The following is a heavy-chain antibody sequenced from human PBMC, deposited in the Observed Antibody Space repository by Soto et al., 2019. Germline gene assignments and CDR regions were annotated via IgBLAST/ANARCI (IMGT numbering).Heavy chain of an antibody. CDR2: IYYSGST. D-gene: IGHD2-2*01. CDR1: GGSISSGGYY. V-gene: IGHV4-31*03. Sequence: SETLSLTCTVSGGSISSGGYYWSWIRQHPGKGLEWIGYIYYSGSTYYNPSLKSRVTISVDTSKNQFSLKLSPVTAADTAVYYCARDSHQYCSSTSCSQYFDYWGQGTLVTVSS. J-gene: IGHJ4*02. CDR3: ARDSHQYCSSTSCSQYFDY.